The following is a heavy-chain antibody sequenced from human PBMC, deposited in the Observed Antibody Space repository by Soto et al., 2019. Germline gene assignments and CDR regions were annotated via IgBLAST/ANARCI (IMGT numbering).Heavy chain of an antibody. D-gene: IGHD3-22*01. CDR2: IIPMLDSA. Sequence: QVQLVQSGAEVKKPGSSVKVSCKASGGTFDNYAITWVRQAPGQGLEWMGGIIPMLDSANYAEKFQDRVTIPADESTITATMEVSSLRSEDTAMYYCARTYHYDRGGKTYFYYGMDVWGQGTTVTVSS. J-gene: IGHJ6*02. V-gene: IGHV1-69*12. CDR3: ARTYHYDRGGKTYFYYGMDV. CDR1: GGTFDNYA.